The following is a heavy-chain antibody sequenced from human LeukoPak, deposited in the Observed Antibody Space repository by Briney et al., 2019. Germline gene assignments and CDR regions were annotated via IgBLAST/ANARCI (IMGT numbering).Heavy chain of an antibody. V-gene: IGHV5-51*01. CDR3: AYCSGSYNCYCDY. D-gene: IGHD3-10*01. CDR1: GYRFTRYW. J-gene: IGHJ4*02. CDR2: IYPGDSDT. Sequence: GESLKISFKGSGYRFTRYWIGWVRPMPGKGPEWMGIIYPGDSDTRYSPSFQGQVTISVDKSISTAYLPWSSLKASATAMFCCAYCSGSYNCYCDYWGQRTLGTVAS.